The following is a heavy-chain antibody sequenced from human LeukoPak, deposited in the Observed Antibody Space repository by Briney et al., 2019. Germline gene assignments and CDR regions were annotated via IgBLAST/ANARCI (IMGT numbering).Heavy chain of an antibody. V-gene: IGHV1-69*13. Sequence: SVKVSCKASGYTFTSYGIIWVRQAPGQGLEWMGGIIPIFGTANYAQKFQGRVTITADESTSTAYMELSSLRSEDTAVYYCARATPDWYDSSGYYDYWGQGTLVTVSS. CDR2: IIPIFGTA. CDR3: ARATPDWYDSSGYYDY. J-gene: IGHJ4*02. CDR1: GYTFTSYG. D-gene: IGHD3-22*01.